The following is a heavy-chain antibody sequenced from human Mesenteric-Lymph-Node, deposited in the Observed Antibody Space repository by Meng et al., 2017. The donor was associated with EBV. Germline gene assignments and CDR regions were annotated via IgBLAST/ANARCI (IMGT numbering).Heavy chain of an antibody. J-gene: IGHJ4*02. V-gene: IGHV4-61*01. CDR3: ARVASRAVGVDY. D-gene: IGHD2-15*01. Sequence: QVQLPESGPGLVKPSETLSLTCTVSGGSVSSGSYYWTWIRQPPGKGLEWIGYIYYSGSTNYNPSLKSRVTISVDTSKNQFSLKLSSVTAADTAVYYCARVASRAVGVDYWGQGTLVTVSS. CDR1: GGSVSSGSYY. CDR2: IYYSGST.